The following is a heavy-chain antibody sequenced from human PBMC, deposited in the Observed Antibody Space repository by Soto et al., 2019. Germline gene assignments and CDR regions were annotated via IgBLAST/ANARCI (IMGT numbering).Heavy chain of an antibody. J-gene: IGHJ3*02. CDR3: VADLTVKIQLRQEDDAFDI. CDR2: IVVASGDT. CDR1: GFTFTTSA. V-gene: IGHV1-58*01. D-gene: IGHD4-4*01. Sequence: ASVKVSCKASGFTFTTSAVQWVRQTRGQRLEWIGWIVVASGDTNYAQKFQERVTITRDVSTSTAYMDLSSLRSEDTAVYYCVADLTVKIQLRQEDDAFDIWAQRTMVTGSS.